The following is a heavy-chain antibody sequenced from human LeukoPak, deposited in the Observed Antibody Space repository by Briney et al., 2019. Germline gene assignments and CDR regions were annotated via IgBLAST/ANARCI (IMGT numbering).Heavy chain of an antibody. CDR1: GFTFSSYA. J-gene: IGHJ3*02. Sequence: GGSLRLSCAASGFTFSSYAMSWVRQAPGKGLEWVSAISGSGGSTYYADSVKGRFTISRDNSKNTLYLQMNSLRAEDTAVYYCAELGYCSSTSCSAGAFDIWGQGTMVTVSS. D-gene: IGHD2-2*01. V-gene: IGHV3-23*01. CDR2: ISGSGGST. CDR3: AELGYCSSTSCSAGAFDI.